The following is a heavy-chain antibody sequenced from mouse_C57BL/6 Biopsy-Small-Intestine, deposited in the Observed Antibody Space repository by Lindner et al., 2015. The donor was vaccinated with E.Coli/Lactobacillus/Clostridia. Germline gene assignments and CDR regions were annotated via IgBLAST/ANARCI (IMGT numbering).Heavy chain of an antibody. J-gene: IGHJ3*01. CDR3: ARRQLNWFDY. CDR2: VNPNSGGT. CDR1: GYTFTDYN. V-gene: IGHV1-18*01. D-gene: IGHD3-2*02. Sequence: VQLQESGPELVTPGASVKIPCKASGYTFTDYNMDWVKQSHVKGLEWIGDVNPNSGGTIYNQKFKGKATLTVDKSSSTAYMELRSLTSEDTAVYYCARRQLNWFDYWGQGTLVTVSA.